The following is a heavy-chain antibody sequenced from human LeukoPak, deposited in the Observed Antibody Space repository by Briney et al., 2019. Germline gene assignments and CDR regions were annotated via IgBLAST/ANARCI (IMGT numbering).Heavy chain of an antibody. CDR3: ASKTGYSSGWYGYY. Sequence: SVKVSCKASGGTFSSYAISWVRQAPGQGLEWMGGIIPIFGTANYAQKFQGRVTITADESTSTAYMELSSLRSEDTAVYYCASKTGYSSGWYGYYWGQGTLVTASS. V-gene: IGHV1-69*01. J-gene: IGHJ4*02. CDR2: IIPIFGTA. D-gene: IGHD6-19*01. CDR1: GGTFSSYA.